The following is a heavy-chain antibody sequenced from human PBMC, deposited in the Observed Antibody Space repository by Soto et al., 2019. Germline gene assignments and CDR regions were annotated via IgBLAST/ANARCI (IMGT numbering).Heavy chain of an antibody. J-gene: IGHJ5*02. CDR3: ARDGSGSYYRIPNWFDP. CDR2: IIPIFGTA. V-gene: IGHV1-69*01. Sequence: QVQLVQSGADVKKPGSSVKVSCKASGGTFSSYSISWVRQAPGQGLEWMGGIIPIFGTANYAQKFQGRVTITADESTSTAYMELSSLRSEDTAVYYCARDGSGSYYRIPNWFDPWGQGTLVTVSS. CDR1: GGTFSSYS. D-gene: IGHD1-26*01.